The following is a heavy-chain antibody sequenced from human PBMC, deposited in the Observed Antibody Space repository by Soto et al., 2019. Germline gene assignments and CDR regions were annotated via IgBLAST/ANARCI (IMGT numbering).Heavy chain of an antibody. V-gene: IGHV3-23*01. Sequence: GGSLGLSCAASGFTFSSHAMSWVRQAPGKGLEWVSAISGSGGSTYYADSVKGRFTISRDNSKNTLYLQMNSLRAEDTAVYYCAKPGRIAAAYYYYYYGMAVWGQGTTVTVSS. CDR2: ISGSGGST. D-gene: IGHD6-13*01. CDR1: GFTFSSHA. J-gene: IGHJ6*02. CDR3: AKPGRIAAAYYYYYYGMAV.